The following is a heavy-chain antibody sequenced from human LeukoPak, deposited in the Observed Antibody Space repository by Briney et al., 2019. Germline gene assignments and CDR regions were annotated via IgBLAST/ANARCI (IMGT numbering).Heavy chain of an antibody. D-gene: IGHD2-21*02. J-gene: IGHJ4*02. CDR2: LYHNGSP. V-gene: IGHV4-39*07. CDR1: GGSISSSSYY. CDR3: ARDRGYCGGDCYGY. Sequence: SETLSLTCTVSGGSISSSSYYWGWIRQPPGKGLEWIGSLYHNGSPYYNPSLQSRVTISVDTSKNQFSLKLSSVTAADTAVYYCARDRGYCGGDCYGYWGQGTLVTVSS.